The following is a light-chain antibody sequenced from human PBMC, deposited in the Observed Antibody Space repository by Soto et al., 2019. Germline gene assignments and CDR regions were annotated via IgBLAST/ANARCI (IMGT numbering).Light chain of an antibody. CDR3: QQYNSSPLT. Sequence: DIQMTQSPSTLSASIGDTVTITCRANQSISSWLAWYQQKPGKAPKLLISEGSSLESGVPSRFSGSGSGTEFTLTSSSLQPDDLATYYCQQYNSSPLTFGGGNKVEIK. CDR2: EGS. J-gene: IGKJ4*01. CDR1: QSISSW. V-gene: IGKV1-5*01.